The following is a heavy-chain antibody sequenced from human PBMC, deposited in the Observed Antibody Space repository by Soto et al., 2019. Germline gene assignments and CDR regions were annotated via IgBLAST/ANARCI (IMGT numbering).Heavy chain of an antibody. D-gene: IGHD3-3*01. CDR3: ARGYDFWSGYYEGATSYYYYYMDV. CDR1: GFTFSSYS. Sequence: GGSPRLSCAASGFTFSSYSMNWVRQAPGKGLEWVSSISSSSSYIYYADSVKGRFTISRDNAKNSLYLQMNSLRAEDTAVYYCARGYDFWSGYYEGATSYYYYYMDVWGKGTTVTVSS. CDR2: ISSSSSYI. J-gene: IGHJ6*03. V-gene: IGHV3-21*01.